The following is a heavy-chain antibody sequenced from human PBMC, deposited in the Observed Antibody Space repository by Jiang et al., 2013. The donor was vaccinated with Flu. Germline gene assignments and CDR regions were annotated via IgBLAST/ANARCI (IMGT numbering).Heavy chain of an antibody. CDR1: GYSFPNYY. CDR3: VKEFDSGRYTRYYQYMGV. J-gene: IGHJ6*03. Sequence: GAEVKKPGASVKVSCKTSGYSFPNYYIHWVRLAPGRGLEWMGYVNPNSGGTNYAQKFQGRVTVTRDTSITTAYMELSGLRFDDTAIYYCVKEFDSGRYTRYYQYMGVWGNGTTVTVSS. V-gene: IGHV1-2*02. D-gene: IGHD1-26*01. CDR2: VNPNSGGT.